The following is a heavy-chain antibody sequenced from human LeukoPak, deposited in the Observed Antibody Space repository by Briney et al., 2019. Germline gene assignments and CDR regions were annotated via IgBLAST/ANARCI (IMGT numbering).Heavy chain of an antibody. V-gene: IGHV1-3*01. CDR2: INAGNDNT. CDR3: ARDLGYCTGGTCYPNWFDP. Sequence: ASVKVRCKASGYTFTSYAMHWVRQAPGQRLEWMGWINAGNDNTKYSQKFQGRVTITRDTSASTAYMELSSLRSEDTAVYYCARDLGYCTGGTCYPNWFDPWGQGTLVTVSS. J-gene: IGHJ5*02. CDR1: GYTFTSYA. D-gene: IGHD2-15*01.